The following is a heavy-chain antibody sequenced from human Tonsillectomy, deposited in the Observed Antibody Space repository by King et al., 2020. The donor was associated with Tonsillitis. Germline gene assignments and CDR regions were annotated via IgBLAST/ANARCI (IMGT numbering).Heavy chain of an antibody. D-gene: IGHD2-2*01. CDR2: IYYSGST. V-gene: IGHV4-39*07. J-gene: IGHJ4*02. CDR1: GGSISSSSYY. Sequence: QLQESGPGLVKPSETLSLTCTVSGGSISSSSYYWDWIRQPPGKGLEWIGSIYYSGSTYYNPSLKSRVTISVDTSKTQFSLKLSSVTAADPAVYYCARDPDCSSTSCPFDYWGQGTLVTVSS. CDR3: ARDPDCSSTSCPFDY.